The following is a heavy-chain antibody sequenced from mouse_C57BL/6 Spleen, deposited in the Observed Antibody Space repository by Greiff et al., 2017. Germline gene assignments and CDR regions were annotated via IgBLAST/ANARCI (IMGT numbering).Heavy chain of an antibody. V-gene: IGHV3-6*01. CDR1: GYSITSGYY. Sequence: VQLKESGPGLVKPSQSLSLTCSVTGYSITSGYYWNWIRQFPGNKLEWMGYISYDGSNNSNPSLKNRISITRDTSKNQFFLQLNSVTTEDTATYYCARDRYYGSSYFDYWGQGTTLTVSS. CDR2: ISYDGSN. D-gene: IGHD1-1*01. CDR3: ARDRYYGSSYFDY. J-gene: IGHJ2*01.